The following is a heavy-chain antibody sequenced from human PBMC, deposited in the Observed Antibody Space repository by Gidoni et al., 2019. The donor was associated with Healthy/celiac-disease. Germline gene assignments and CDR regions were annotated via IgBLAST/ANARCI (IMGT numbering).Heavy chain of an antibody. D-gene: IGHD3-3*01. CDR1: GGSFNGFY. CDR3: ARGGAESDFITIFNWFDP. V-gene: IGHV4-34*01. Sequence: QVQLQQWGAGLLKPSETLSLTCSVYGGSFNGFYWSWIRQPPGKGLEWIGEINHSGSTNYNPSLKSRVTISVDTSKKQFSLKLSSVTAADTAVYYCARGGAESDFITIFNWFDPWGQGTLVTVSS. J-gene: IGHJ5*02. CDR2: INHSGST.